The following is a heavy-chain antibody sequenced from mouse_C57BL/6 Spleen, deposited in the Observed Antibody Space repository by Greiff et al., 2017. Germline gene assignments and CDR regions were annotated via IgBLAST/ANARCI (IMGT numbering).Heavy chain of an antibody. J-gene: IGHJ3*01. CDR2: LYPGSGST. CDR1: GYTFTSYW. D-gene: IGHD3-1*01. CDR3: AWRTRTAWFAY. V-gene: IGHV1-55*01. Sequence: QVQLQQPGAELVKPGASVKMSCKASGYTFTSYWITWVKQRPGHGLEWIGDLYPGSGSTNYNEKFKSKATLTVDTSSSTAYMQLSSLTSEDSAVYFCAWRTRTAWFAYWGQGTLVTVSA.